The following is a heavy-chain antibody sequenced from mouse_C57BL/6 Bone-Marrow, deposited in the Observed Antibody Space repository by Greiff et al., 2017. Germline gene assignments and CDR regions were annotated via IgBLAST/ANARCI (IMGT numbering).Heavy chain of an antibody. CDR2: INPSIGGT. CDR3: ARYHCYYFDY. Sequence: QVQLQQPGTELVKPGASVKLSCKASGYTFTSYWMHWVKQRPGQGLEWIGEINPSIGGTNYNEKFKGKATLTVDKSSSTAYMQLSSLTSEDSAVYYCARYHCYYFDYWGQGTTLTVSS. V-gene: IGHV1-53*01. CDR1: GYTFTSYW. J-gene: IGHJ2*01.